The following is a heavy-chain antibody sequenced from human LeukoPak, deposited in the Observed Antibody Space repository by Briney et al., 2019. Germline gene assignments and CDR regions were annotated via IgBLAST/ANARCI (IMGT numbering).Heavy chain of an antibody. V-gene: IGHV5-51*01. D-gene: IGHD5-18*01. J-gene: IGHJ4*02. CDR3: ARHGPQYSYGYKDY. CDR2: IYPGDSDT. CDR1: GYRFTSYW. Sequence: GASLQISCKGSGYRFTSYWIGWVRPMPGKCLEWMGIIYPGDSDTRYSPSFQGQVTISADKSISTAYLQWSSLKASDTAMYYCARHGPQYSYGYKDYWGQGTLVTVSS.